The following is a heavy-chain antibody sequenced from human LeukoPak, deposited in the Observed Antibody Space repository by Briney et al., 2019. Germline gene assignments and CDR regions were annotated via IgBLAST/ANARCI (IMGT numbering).Heavy chain of an antibody. CDR2: INSDGSSI. CDR3: AREGRVSGYDFDC. D-gene: IGHD5-12*01. V-gene: IGHV3-74*03. CDR1: GFTFDAYA. J-gene: IGHJ4*02. Sequence: PGGPLRLSCEASGFTFDAYAMHWVRQAPGKGLVWVSRINSDGSSITYADSVKGRFTISRDNAKNTLFLQMNSLRVEDTAVYYCAREGRVSGYDFDCWGQGTLVTVSS.